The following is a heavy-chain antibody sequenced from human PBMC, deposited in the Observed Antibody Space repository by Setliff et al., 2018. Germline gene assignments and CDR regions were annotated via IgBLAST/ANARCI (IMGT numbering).Heavy chain of an antibody. CDR1: GASLSSGSYY. J-gene: IGHJ6*02. D-gene: IGHD2-21*01. CDR2: IYTSGAT. Sequence: SETLSLTCTVSGASLSSGSYYWSWIRQSAGKGLEWIGRIYTSGATTYGPSLKSRVSISADTSKNVISLKLNSVTAADTAVYFCAGEYVVISFVRNTHSHYGMDVWGQGTTVTVSS. V-gene: IGHV4-61*02. CDR3: AGEYVVISFVRNTHSHYGMDV.